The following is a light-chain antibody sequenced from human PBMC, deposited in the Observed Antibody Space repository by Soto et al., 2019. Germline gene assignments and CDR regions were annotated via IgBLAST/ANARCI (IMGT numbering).Light chain of an antibody. CDR3: QHYDSLPIT. J-gene: IGKJ5*01. CDR2: GAS. Sequence: EIVLTQSPGTLSLSPGERATLSCRASQSVSSSYLAWYQQKPGQPPRLLIYGASSRATGIPDRFSGSGSGTDFTLTISRXEPEDLAVFYCQHYDSLPITFGQGTRLEIK. CDR1: QSVSSSY. V-gene: IGKV3-20*01.